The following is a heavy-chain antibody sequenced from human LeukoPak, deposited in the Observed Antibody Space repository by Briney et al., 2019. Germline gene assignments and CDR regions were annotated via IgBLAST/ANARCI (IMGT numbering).Heavy chain of an antibody. Sequence: GGSLRLSCAASGFTFSSYWMSWVRQAPGKGLEWVANIKQDGSEKYYVDSVKGRFTISRDNAKNSLYLQMNSLRAEDTAVYYCARARQLVKKYYFDYWGQGTLVTVSS. CDR1: GFTFSSYW. V-gene: IGHV3-7*01. CDR3: ARARQLVKKYYFDY. D-gene: IGHD6-13*01. J-gene: IGHJ4*02. CDR2: IKQDGSEK.